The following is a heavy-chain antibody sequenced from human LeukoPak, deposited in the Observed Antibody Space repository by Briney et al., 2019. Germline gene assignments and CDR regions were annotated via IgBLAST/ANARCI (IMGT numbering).Heavy chain of an antibody. CDR1: GFTFSDYA. Sequence: PGGSLRLSCAASGFTFSDYAMSWVRQAPGKGLEWVSRISGSDGGTYYADSVKGRFTISRDSSKNTVYLQMNGLRAEDTAVYYCTKGGYSRWYYFDYWGQGTLVTVSS. V-gene: IGHV3-23*01. CDR3: TKGGYSRWYYFDY. J-gene: IGHJ4*02. CDR2: ISGSDGGT. D-gene: IGHD6-13*01.